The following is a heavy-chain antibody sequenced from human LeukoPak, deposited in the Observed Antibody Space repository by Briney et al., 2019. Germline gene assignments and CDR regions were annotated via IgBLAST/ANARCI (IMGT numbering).Heavy chain of an antibody. CDR2: INHSGST. J-gene: IGHJ4*02. Sequence: SETLSLTCAVYGGSFSGYYWSWIRQPPGKGLEWIGEINHSGSTNYNPSLKSRVTISVDTSKNQFSLKLSSVTAADTAVYYCARAARPRHLYGGNRYFDYWGQGTLVTVSS. D-gene: IGHD4-23*01. CDR1: GGSFSGYY. V-gene: IGHV4-34*01. CDR3: ARAARPRHLYGGNRYFDY.